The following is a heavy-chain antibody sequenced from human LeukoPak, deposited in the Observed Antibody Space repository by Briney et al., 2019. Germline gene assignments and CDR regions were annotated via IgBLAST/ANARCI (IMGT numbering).Heavy chain of an antibody. Sequence: ASVTVSFKASGYTFTDYYMHWVRQAPGQGGEGMGWINPNSGGTNYAQKFQGRVTMTRDTSISTAYMELSRLRSDDTAVYYCARGSLEWELPSAPTDVWGQGTTVTVSS. CDR1: GYTFTDYY. CDR2: INPNSGGT. J-gene: IGHJ6*02. CDR3: ARGSLEWELPSAPTDV. D-gene: IGHD1-26*01. V-gene: IGHV1-2*02.